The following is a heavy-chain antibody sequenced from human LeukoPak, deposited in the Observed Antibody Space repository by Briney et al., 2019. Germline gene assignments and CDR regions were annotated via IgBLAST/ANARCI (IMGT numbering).Heavy chain of an antibody. V-gene: IGHV4-34*01. D-gene: IGHD6-19*01. J-gene: IGHJ4*02. Sequence: SETLSLTCAVYGGSFSGYYWSWIRQPPGKGLEWIGEINHSGSTNYNPSLKSRVTISVDTSKNQFSLKLSSVTAADTAVYYCARVQPLGSGWYHTLTGYFDYWGQGTLVTVSS. CDR2: INHSGST. CDR3: ARVQPLGSGWYHTLTGYFDY. CDR1: GGSFSGYY.